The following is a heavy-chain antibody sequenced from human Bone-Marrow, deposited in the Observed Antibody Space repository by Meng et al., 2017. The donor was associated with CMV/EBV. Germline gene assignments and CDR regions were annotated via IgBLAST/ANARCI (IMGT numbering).Heavy chain of an antibody. J-gene: IGHJ4*02. V-gene: IGHV4-4*07. CDR2: MYTSGTT. CDR3: ARDSGGSYGYY. D-gene: IGHD1-26*01. CDR1: GGSISSYY. Sequence: GSLRLSCTVSGGSISSYYWSWVRQPAGKGLQWIGRMYTSGTTKYNPSLKSRVTMSVDTSTCTAYMELRSLRSDDTAVYYCARDSGGSYGYYWGQRPLVTVYS.